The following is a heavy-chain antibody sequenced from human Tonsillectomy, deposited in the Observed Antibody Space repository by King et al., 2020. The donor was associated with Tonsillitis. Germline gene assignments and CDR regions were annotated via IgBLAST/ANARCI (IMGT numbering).Heavy chain of an antibody. Sequence: QLQESGPGLVKPSETLSLTCTVSGGSISGSTYYWGWIRQPPGKGLEWIGSIYYSGSTYHNPSLKSRVTISVDTSKHQVSLKLSSVTAADTAVYYCAGIVYCSGGTCSHEFDYWGQGTLVTVSS. J-gene: IGHJ4*02. V-gene: IGHV4-39*01. CDR1: GGSISGSTYY. CDR3: AGIVYCSGGTCSHEFDY. CDR2: IYYSGST. D-gene: IGHD2-15*01.